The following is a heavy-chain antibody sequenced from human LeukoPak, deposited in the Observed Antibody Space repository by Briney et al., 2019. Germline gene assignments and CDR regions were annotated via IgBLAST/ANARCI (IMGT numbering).Heavy chain of an antibody. CDR1: GGSISSYY. J-gene: IGHJ5*02. CDR2: IYYSGST. V-gene: IGHV4-59*01. D-gene: IGHD5-12*01. Sequence: SETLSLTCTVSGGSISSYYWSWIRQPPGKGLEWIGYIYYSGSTNYNPSLKSRVTISVDTSKNQFSLKLSSVTAADTAVYYCAREGGYSGYDFGWFDPWGQGTLVTASS. CDR3: AREGGYSGYDFGWFDP.